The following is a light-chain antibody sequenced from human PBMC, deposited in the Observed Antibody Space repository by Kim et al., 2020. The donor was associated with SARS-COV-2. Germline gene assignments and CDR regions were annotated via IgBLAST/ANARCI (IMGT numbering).Light chain of an antibody. CDR2: EVS. J-gene: IGKJ2*01. CDR3: MQSIQFPYT. Sequence: DIVMTQTPLSLSVSPGQPASISCKSSQSLLSSNGKTYFDWYLQKPGQPPQLLIYEVSDRFSGVSDRFSGSGSGTEFTLQISRVEAEDVGVYYCMQSIQFPYTFGQGTKLEI. CDR1: QSLLSSNGKTY. V-gene: IGKV2D-29*01.